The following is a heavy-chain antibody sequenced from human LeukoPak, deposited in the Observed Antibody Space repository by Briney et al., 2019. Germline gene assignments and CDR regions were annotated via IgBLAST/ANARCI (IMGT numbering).Heavy chain of an antibody. J-gene: IGHJ4*02. CDR3: AKSAYGLGAWLSGY. CDR2: ISGSGGST. V-gene: IGHV3-23*01. CDR1: GFTFSSYA. Sequence: PGGSLRLSCAASGFTFSSYAMSWVRQAPGKGLEWVSAISGSGGSTYYADSVKGRFTISRDNSKTTLYLQMNSLRAEDTAVYYCAKSAYGLGAWLSGYWGQGTLVTVSS. D-gene: IGHD3-22*01.